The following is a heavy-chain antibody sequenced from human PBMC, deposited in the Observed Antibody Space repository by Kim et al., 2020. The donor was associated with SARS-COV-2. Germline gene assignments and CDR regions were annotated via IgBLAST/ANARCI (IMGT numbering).Heavy chain of an antibody. J-gene: IGHJ4*02. CDR3: ARAGYSSSWYRV. CDR2: INHSGST. V-gene: IGHV4-34*01. CDR1: GGSFSGYY. D-gene: IGHD6-13*01. Sequence: SETLSLTCAVYGGSFSGYYWSWIRQPPGKGLEWIGEINHSGSTNYNPSLKSRVTISVDTSKNQFSLKLSSVTAADTAVYYCARAGYSSSWYRVWGQGTLVTVSS.